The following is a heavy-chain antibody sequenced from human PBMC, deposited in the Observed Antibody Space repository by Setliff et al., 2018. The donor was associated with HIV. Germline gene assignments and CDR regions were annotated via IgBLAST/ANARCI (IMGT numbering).Heavy chain of an antibody. V-gene: IGHV4-39*01. J-gene: IGHJ3*02. CDR3: ASSKTFYDFWGGYYTHGAFKI. D-gene: IGHD3-3*01. CDR2: IFYSGIT. Sequence: SETLSLTCTVSGGSFTSRSYYWGWIRQPPGKWLEWIGSIFYSGITYYNPSLESRVTISVDTSKNQFSLNLTSVTAADTVVYYCASSKTFYDFWGGYYTHGAFKIWGLGTMVTVSS. CDR1: GGSFTSRSYY.